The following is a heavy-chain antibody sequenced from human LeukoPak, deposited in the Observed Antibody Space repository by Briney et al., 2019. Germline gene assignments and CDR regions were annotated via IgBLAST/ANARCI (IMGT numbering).Heavy chain of an antibody. CDR3: ARGRNIEMTTMSGGSDY. J-gene: IGHJ4*02. D-gene: IGHD5-24*01. CDR1: GYTFTDYY. V-gene: IGHV1-2*02. CDR2: LNPNSGDT. Sequence: ASVKVSCKASGYTFTDYYMPWVRQAPGQGLEWMGWLNPNSGDTNYAQKFQGRVSMTRDTSISTAYMDLSDLRSDDTAVYYCARGRNIEMTTMSGGSDYWGQGTLVTVSS.